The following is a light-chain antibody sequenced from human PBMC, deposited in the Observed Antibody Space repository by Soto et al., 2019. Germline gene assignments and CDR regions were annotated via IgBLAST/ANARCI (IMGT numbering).Light chain of an antibody. CDR2: QTS. CDR3: QQYSGSLPYT. Sequence: EIVLTQSPATLSSFPGDRVTLSCRASQYINTRLAWYQHRPGQAPRLLIYQTSIRAAGIPARFSASGTGTDFTLTISSLQSEDFALYYCQQYSGSLPYTFGQGTKVDIK. V-gene: IGKV3D-11*01. CDR1: QYINTR. J-gene: IGKJ2*01.